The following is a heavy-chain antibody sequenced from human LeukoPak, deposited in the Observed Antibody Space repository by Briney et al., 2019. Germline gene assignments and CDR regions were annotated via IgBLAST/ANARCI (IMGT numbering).Heavy chain of an antibody. CDR1: GFTFSSSE. CDR2: ISSSGSSK. Sequence: GGSLRLSCAASGFTFSSSEMNWVRQAPGKGLEWVSYISSSGSSKYYADSVKGRLTISRDNAKNSLYLQMNSLRAEDTAVYYCARVRSPRYFDYWGQGTLVTVSS. CDR3: ARVRSPRYFDY. V-gene: IGHV3-48*03. J-gene: IGHJ4*02.